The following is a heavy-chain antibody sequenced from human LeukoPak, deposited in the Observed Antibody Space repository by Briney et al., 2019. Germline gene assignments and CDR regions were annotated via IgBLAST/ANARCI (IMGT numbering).Heavy chain of an antibody. CDR2: TYYRSKLYK. V-gene: IGHV6-1*01. CDR1: GDSVSSNSAA. J-gene: IGHJ5*02. CDR3: AREGASGNYAFDP. Sequence: SQTLSLTCAISGDSVSSNSAAWNWIRQSPSRGLEWLGRTYYRSKLYKCYAGSVKSRITLSPESSKTPFSLKLNSVTPEDTAVYYCAREGASGNYAFDPWGQGNLVTVSS. D-gene: IGHD1-26*01.